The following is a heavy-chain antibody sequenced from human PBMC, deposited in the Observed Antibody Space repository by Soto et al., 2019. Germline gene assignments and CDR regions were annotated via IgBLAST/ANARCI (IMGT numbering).Heavy chain of an antibody. J-gene: IGHJ4*02. V-gene: IGHV3-23*01. CDR3: AKGPLDYGSRPEY. CDR1: GFTFSNYA. Sequence: EVQLLESGGGLVQPGGSLRLSCAASGFTFSNYAMIWVRQAPGKGREWGSGISGSGGSTYYADSVRGRFTISRDNSKNTLYLQVNSLRAEDTAVYYCAKGPLDYGSRPEYWGQGTLVTVSS. CDR2: ISGSGGST. D-gene: IGHD3-10*01.